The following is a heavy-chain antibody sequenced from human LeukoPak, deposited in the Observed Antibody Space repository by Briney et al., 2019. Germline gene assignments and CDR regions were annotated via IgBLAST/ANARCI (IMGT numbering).Heavy chain of an antibody. CDR1: GFTFSSYG. J-gene: IGHJ4*02. CDR2: IWYDGSNK. D-gene: IGHD6-13*01. CDR3: ARVGSRYSSSWYSADY. Sequence: QSGGSLRLSCAASGFTFSSYGMHWVRQAPGKGLEWVAVIWYDGSNKYYADSVKGRFTISRDNSKNTLYLQMNSLRAEDTAVYYCARVGSRYSSSWYSADYWGQGTLVTVSS. V-gene: IGHV3-33*01.